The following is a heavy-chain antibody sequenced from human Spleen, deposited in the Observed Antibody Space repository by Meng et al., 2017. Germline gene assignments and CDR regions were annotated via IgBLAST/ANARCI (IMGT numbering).Heavy chain of an antibody. D-gene: IGHD3-16*02. J-gene: IGHJ4*02. CDR1: GDSISNSY. CDR2: IYYSGST. V-gene: IGHV4-59*01. CDR3: AKDHDGHFVILDY. Sequence: SETLSLTCTVSGDSISNSYWSWIRQPPGKGLEWIRQIYYSGSTYSNPSLKSRVTISVDMSKNQCSLKLDSVTAADTAVYYCAKDHDGHFVILDYWGPGILVTVSS.